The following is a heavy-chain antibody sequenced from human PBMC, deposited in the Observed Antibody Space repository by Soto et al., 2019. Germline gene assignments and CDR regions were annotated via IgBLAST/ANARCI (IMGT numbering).Heavy chain of an antibody. CDR1: GFTFSSYA. D-gene: IGHD3-3*01. V-gene: IGHV3-30-3*01. CDR2: ISYDGSNK. J-gene: IGHJ4*02. CDR3: ARALYYDFWSGYYTFVAGFDY. Sequence: QVQLVESGGGMVQPGRSLRLSCAASGFTFSSYAMHWVRQAPGKGLEWVAVISYDGSNKYYADSVKGRFTISRDNSKNTLYLQMNSLRAEDTAVYYCARALYYDFWSGYYTFVAGFDYWGQGTLVTVSS.